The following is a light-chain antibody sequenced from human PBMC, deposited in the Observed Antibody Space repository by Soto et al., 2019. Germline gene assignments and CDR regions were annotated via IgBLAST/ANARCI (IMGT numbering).Light chain of an antibody. J-gene: IGLJ2*01. CDR1: SSNIGANYD. CDR2: GNT. Sequence: QLVLTQPTSVSGAPGQTVTISCTGSSSNIGANYDVNWYQQLPGTAPKVLIYGNTNRPSGVPDRFSASKSGTSASLAIAGLQAEDEADYYCQSHDTKLDSVVFGGGTKVTVL. CDR3: QSHDTKLDSVV. V-gene: IGLV1-40*01.